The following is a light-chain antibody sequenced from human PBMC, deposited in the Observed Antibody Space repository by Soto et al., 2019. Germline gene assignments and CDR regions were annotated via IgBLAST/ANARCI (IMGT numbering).Light chain of an antibody. CDR1: QSISSY. Sequence: DIQMTQSPSSLSASVGDRVTITCRASQSISSYLNWYQQKPGKAPKLLIYAASSLQSGVPSRFSGIGYGADFTLTISSLQPEGFATYYCQQSYSIPLFGQGTKVEIK. CDR3: QQSYSIPL. CDR2: AAS. V-gene: IGKV1-39*01. J-gene: IGKJ1*01.